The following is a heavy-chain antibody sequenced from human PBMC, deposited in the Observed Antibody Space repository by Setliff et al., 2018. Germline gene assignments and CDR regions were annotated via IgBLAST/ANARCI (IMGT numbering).Heavy chain of an antibody. CDR2: IYSNGNT. J-gene: IGHJ4*01. V-gene: IGHV4-4*07. CDR3: ARARQGGFLEWAPFDF. CDR1: NGFIIDHW. Sequence: PSETLSLTCSVSNGFIIDHWWTWIRQPAGKGLEWIGQIYSNGNTEYNPSLKNRVTISVDKSSNQFSLELYSVNAADTAVYYCARARQGGFLEWAPFDFWGRGMLVTV. D-gene: IGHD3-3*01.